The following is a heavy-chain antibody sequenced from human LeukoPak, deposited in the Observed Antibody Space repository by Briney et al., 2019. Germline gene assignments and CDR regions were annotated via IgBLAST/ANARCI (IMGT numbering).Heavy chain of an antibody. J-gene: IGHJ4*02. V-gene: IGHV4-4*02. Sequence: SETLSLTCDVSGASISRGSWRSWVRQPPGKGLEWIGEFSHSGITNFNPSLKSRVTISVDKSRNQFSLNLISVTAADTAVYFCARNGGHNQEHWGQGTLVTVSS. CDR1: GASISRGSW. CDR2: FSHSGIT. D-gene: IGHD1-1*01. CDR3: ARNGGHNQEH.